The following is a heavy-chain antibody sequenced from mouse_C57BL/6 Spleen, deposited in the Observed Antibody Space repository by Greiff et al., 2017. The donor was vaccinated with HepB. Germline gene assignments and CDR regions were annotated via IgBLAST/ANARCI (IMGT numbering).Heavy chain of an antibody. CDR3: ARSPHYYGSSGYYFDY. CDR2: IRNKANGYTT. V-gene: IGHV7-3*01. J-gene: IGHJ2*01. CDR1: GFTFTDYY. Sequence: EVQLVESGGGLVQPGGSLSLSCAASGFTFTDYYMSWVRQPPGKALEWLGFIRNKANGYTTEYSASVKGRFTISRDNSQSILYLQMNALRAEDSATYYCARSPHYYGSSGYYFDYWGQGTTLTVSS. D-gene: IGHD1-1*01.